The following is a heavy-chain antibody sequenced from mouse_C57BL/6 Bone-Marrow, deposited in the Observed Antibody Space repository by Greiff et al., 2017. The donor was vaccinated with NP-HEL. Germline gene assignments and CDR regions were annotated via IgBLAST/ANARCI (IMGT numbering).Heavy chain of an antibody. V-gene: IGHV1-81*01. Sequence: VQLQQSGAELARPGASVKLSCKASGYTFTSYGISWVKQRTGKGLEWIGEIYPRSGNTYYNEKFKGKATLTADKSSSTAYMELRSLTSEDSAVYFCARRITTRDWYFDVWGTGTTVTVSS. CDR2: IYPRSGNT. CDR1: GYTFTSYG. J-gene: IGHJ1*03. CDR3: ARRITTRDWYFDV. D-gene: IGHD1-1*01.